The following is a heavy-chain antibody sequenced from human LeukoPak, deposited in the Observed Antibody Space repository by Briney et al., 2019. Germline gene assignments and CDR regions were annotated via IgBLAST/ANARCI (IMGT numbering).Heavy chain of an antibody. V-gene: IGHV5-10-1*01. Sequence: GASLRISCKGSGSFFTRYWISWVRQLAGKGLEWMGRIDHSDSYTNYRPSFQGHITISADKSISTAYLQWSSLKASDTAMYYCAKIATTGRYFDYWGQGTLVTVSS. CDR1: GSFFTRYW. CDR2: IDHSDSYT. J-gene: IGHJ4*02. CDR3: AKIATTGRYFDY. D-gene: IGHD6-13*01.